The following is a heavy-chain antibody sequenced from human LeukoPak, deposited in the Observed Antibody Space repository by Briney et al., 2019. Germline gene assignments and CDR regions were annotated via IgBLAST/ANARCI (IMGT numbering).Heavy chain of an antibody. CDR3: AKRGVVIRVILVGFHKEAYYFDS. V-gene: IGHV3-23*01. CDR2: ISDSGGRT. J-gene: IGHJ4*02. Sequence: GGSLRLSCAVSGVTLSNYGMSWVRQAPGKGLEWVAGISDSGGRTNYADSVKGRFTISRDNPKNTLYLQMNSLRAEDTAVYFCAKRGVVIRVILVGFHKEAYYFDSWGQGALVTVSS. CDR1: GVTLSNYG. D-gene: IGHD3-22*01.